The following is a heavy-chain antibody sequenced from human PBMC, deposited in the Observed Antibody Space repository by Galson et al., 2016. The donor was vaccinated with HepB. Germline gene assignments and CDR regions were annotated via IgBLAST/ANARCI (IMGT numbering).Heavy chain of an antibody. V-gene: IGHV1-69*13. CDR2: TIPIFHTA. D-gene: IGHD6-13*01. Sequence: SVKVSCKASGGTFSNYGITWVRQAPGQGLEWMGGTIPIFHTAKCAQNFQGRVSFTADESKTTAYMELSSLRSEDTAVYYCARDKTAAATRDAFDIWGQGTMVTVSS. CDR1: GGTFSNYG. CDR3: ARDKTAAATRDAFDI. J-gene: IGHJ3*02.